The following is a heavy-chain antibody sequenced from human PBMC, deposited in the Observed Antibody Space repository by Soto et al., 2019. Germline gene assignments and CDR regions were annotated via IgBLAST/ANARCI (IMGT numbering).Heavy chain of an antibody. J-gene: IGHJ6*02. CDR1: GFTFSSYG. D-gene: IGHD5-12*01. CDR3: AKDREVATTEYGMDV. CDR2: ISYDGSNK. Sequence: QVQLVESGGGVVQPGRSLRLSCAASGFTFSSYGMHWVRQAPGKGLEWVAVISYDGSNKYYADSVKGRFTISRDNSKNTLYLQMNSLRAEDTAVYYCAKDREVATTEYGMDVWGQGTTVTVSS. V-gene: IGHV3-30*18.